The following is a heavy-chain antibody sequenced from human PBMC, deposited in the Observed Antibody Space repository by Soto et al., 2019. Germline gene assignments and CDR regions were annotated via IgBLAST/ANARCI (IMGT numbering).Heavy chain of an antibody. CDR3: ARGSTESTTHYYYYGMDV. D-gene: IGHD1-1*01. Sequence: GESLKISCKGSGYRFTSYWIGWVRQMPGKGLEWMGIIYPDDSDTRCSPSFQGQVTISVDKSISTAYLQWSSLKASDTAMYYCARGSTESTTHYYYYGMDVWGQGTTVTVSS. J-gene: IGHJ6*02. CDR2: IYPDDSDT. CDR1: GYRFTSYW. V-gene: IGHV5-51*01.